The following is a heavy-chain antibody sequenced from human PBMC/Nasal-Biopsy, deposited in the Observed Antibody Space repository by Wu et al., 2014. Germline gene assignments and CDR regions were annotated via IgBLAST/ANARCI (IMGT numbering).Heavy chain of an antibody. J-gene: IGHJ2*01. CDR1: GGSISSGTYY. D-gene: IGHD3-16*01. CDR3: ARDVNWGSSWYFDL. CDR2: IFVSGST. V-gene: IGHV4-61*02. Sequence: LSLTCTVSGGSISSGTYYWTWIRQPAGKPLEWIGRIFVSGSTNYNPSLQSRVNMSVDTSKNQFSLKLSSVTAADTAVYYCARDVNWGSSWYFDLWGRGTLVTVSS.